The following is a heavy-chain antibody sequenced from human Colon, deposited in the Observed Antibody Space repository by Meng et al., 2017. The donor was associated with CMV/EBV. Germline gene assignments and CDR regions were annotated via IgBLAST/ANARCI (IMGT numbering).Heavy chain of an antibody. Sequence: GESLKISCAASGFTFSSYDMSWVRQAPGKGLEWVSGISGSGGSTYYADSVKGRFTISRDNSKNTLYLQMNSLRAEDTAVYYCAREGYFRGFVNWGQGTLVTVSS. J-gene: IGHJ4*02. V-gene: IGHV3-23*01. CDR3: AREGYFRGFVN. D-gene: IGHD1-26*01. CDR1: GFTFSSYD. CDR2: ISGSGGST.